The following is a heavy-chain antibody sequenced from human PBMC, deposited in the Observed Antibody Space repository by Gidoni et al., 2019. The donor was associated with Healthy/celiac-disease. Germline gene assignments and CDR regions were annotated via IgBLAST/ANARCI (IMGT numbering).Heavy chain of an antibody. Sequence: EVQLVESGGGLVQPGGSLRLSCAASGFTFSSYSMNWVPQAPGKGLEWVSYISSSSSTIYYADSVKGRFTISRDNAKNSLYLQMNSLRAEDTAVYYCASPPMGFHYYGMDVWGQGTTVTVSS. CDR1: GFTFSSYS. CDR2: ISSSSSTI. V-gene: IGHV3-48*01. J-gene: IGHJ6*02. CDR3: ASPPMGFHYYGMDV.